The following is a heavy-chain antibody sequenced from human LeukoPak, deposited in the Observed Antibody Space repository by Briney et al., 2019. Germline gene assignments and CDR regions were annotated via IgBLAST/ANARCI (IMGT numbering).Heavy chain of an antibody. V-gene: IGHV3-7*01. CDR3: ARAPDNFDWLGIDY. Sequence: GGSLRLSCAASGFTFSSYWMSWVRQAPGKGLGWVANIKQDGSENYYVDSVKGRFTISRDNAKNSLYLQMNSLRAEDTAVYYCARAPDNFDWLGIDYWGQGTLVTVSS. D-gene: IGHD3-9*01. J-gene: IGHJ4*02. CDR1: GFTFSSYW. CDR2: IKQDGSEN.